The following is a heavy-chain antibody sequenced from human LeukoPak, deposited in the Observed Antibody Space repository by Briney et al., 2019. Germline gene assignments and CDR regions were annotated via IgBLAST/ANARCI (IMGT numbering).Heavy chain of an antibody. CDR2: INQDGGDR. V-gene: IGHV3-7*01. J-gene: IGHJ6*02. CDR3: AIPPLSGTGSSRPLAEMDV. Sequence: GGSLRLSCAASGFTFSGYWMTWVRQAPGKGPEWVATINQDGGDRYCVDSVKGRFTISRDNARNSLHLQMNSLRAEDTAVYYCAIPPLSGTGSSRPLAEMDVWGQGTTVTVSS. CDR1: GFTFSGYW. D-gene: IGHD3-10*01.